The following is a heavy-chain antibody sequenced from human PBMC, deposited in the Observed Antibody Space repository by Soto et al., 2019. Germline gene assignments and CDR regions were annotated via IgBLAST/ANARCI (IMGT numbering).Heavy chain of an antibody. D-gene: IGHD5-12*01. J-gene: IGHJ6*02. CDR1: GYSFPSAW. CDR3: ASPRGYSADNYYGMDG. Sequence: AEXLKSYCPGAGYSFPSAWIGWVRKKNAQVLEWMGIIYPGDSDTRYSPSFQGQVTISADKSISTAYLQWSSLKASDTAMYYVASPRGYSADNYYGMDGRGQGTTVTV. V-gene: IGHV5-51*01. CDR2: IYPGDSDT.